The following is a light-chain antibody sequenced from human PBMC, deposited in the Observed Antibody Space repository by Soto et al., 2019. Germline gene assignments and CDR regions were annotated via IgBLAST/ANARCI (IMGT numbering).Light chain of an antibody. CDR1: HSVSTY. CDR3: QHRNNWPPGAT. V-gene: IGKV3-11*01. CDR2: DAS. Sequence: EIVLTQSPGTLSLSPGERATLSCRASHSVSTYLAWYQQKPGQAPRLLISDASNRATGIPARFSGGWSGTDFTLTISALEPDDFAVYYCQHRNNWPPGATFGGGTKVEIK. J-gene: IGKJ4*01.